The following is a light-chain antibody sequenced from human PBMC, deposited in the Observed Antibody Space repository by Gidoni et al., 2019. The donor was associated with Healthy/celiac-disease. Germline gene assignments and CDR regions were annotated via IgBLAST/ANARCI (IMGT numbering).Light chain of an antibody. CDR3: QQYNSLWT. CDR2: KAA. V-gene: IGKV1-5*03. Sequence: DIQMTQSPSTLSASVGDRVTITCRASQSISSWLAWYQQKPGQAPMLLIYKAASLESGVPSSFSGSGSGTEFTLTISSLQPDDFATYFCQQYNSLWTFGQGTKVEIK. CDR1: QSISSW. J-gene: IGKJ1*01.